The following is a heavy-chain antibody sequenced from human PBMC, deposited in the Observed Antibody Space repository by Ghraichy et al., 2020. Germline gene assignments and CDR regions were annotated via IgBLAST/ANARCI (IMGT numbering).Heavy chain of an antibody. J-gene: IGHJ4*02. V-gene: IGHV3-21*01. D-gene: IGHD3-22*01. CDR3: SRERLYYYDGSGHYYFDC. CDR1: RSHFSSSS. Sequence: SCATSRSHFSSSSTPWVLQGPGKLLEWVSSISSKSHYIYYADSLRGRFTISRDNAKNSLYLQMNSLTAEDSAVYYCSRERLYYYDGSGHYYFDCWGQGTLVTVSS. CDR2: ISSKSHYI.